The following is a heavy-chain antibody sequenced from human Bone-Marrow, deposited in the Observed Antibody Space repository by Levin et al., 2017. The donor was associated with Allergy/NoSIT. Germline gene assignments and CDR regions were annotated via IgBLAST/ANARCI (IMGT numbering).Heavy chain of an antibody. Sequence: GESLKISCAASGFTFSSYAMSWVRQAPGKGLEWVSSISGSGDSTYYADSVKGRLTISRDYSKNTLYLQMNSLRAEDTAIYYCAKNRQWLAPKTFDYWGQGTLVTVSS. CDR3: AKNRQWLAPKTFDY. CDR1: GFTFSSYA. V-gene: IGHV3-23*01. CDR2: ISGSGDST. D-gene: IGHD6-19*01. J-gene: IGHJ4*02.